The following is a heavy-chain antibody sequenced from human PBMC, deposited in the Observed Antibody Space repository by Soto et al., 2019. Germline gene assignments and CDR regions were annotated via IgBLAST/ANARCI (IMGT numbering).Heavy chain of an antibody. CDR3: AKVDVSTAGSFDY. J-gene: IGHJ4*02. D-gene: IGHD6-13*01. Sequence: LRLSCVASGFTFSRHGLSWVRQAPGKGLEWVSTINPSGDSTFYADSVKGRFTISRDNSKNTVYLQMNSLSVGDTAVYLCAKVDVSTAGSFDYWGQGALVTVSS. CDR2: INPSGDST. CDR1: GFTFSRHG. V-gene: IGHV3-23*01.